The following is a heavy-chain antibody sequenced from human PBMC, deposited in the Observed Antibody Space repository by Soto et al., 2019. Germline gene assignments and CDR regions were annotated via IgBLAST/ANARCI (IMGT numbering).Heavy chain of an antibody. CDR1: GYTFTGYY. J-gene: IGHJ3*02. CDR3: ARVPVAGPLSDAFDI. CDR2: INPNSGGT. Sequence: ASVKVSCKASGYTFTGYYMHWVRQAPGQGLEWMGWINPNSGGTNYAQKFQGWVTMTRDTSISTAYMELSRLRSDDTAVYYCARVPVAGPLSDAFDIWGQGTMVTVSS. D-gene: IGHD6-19*01. V-gene: IGHV1-2*04.